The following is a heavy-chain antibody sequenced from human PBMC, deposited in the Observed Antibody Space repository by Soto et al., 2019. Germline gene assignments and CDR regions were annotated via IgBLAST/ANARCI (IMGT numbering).Heavy chain of an antibody. Sequence: QVQLQGLGPRLVKSLETLSLLFSVSWDSIIKSFWGWIPPSPGKGLQYIGYISDSGVTDYDPSLKSRVTISVDTSKNQFSLKLTSVTAADTAVYYCARGAGDFSGPDSFDIWGQGTMVTVSS. CDR1: WDSIIKSF. D-gene: IGHD3-10*01. CDR3: ARGAGDFSGPDSFDI. V-gene: IGHV4-59*01. J-gene: IGHJ3*02. CDR2: ISDSGVT.